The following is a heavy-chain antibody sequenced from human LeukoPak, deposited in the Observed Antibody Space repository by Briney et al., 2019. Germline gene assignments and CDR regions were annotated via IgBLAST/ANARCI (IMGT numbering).Heavy chain of an antibody. Sequence: ASVKVSSKASGGTFSTYVISWVRQAPGQGLEWMGGVIPVYGTSNSAQPFQGRVTITADESASTAYMELSSLRSDDTAVYYCARTFYDYVWGNYRRFDSWGQGTLVTVSS. CDR3: ARTFYDYVWGNYRRFDS. V-gene: IGHV1-69*13. CDR2: VIPVYGTS. J-gene: IGHJ5*01. D-gene: IGHD3-16*02. CDR1: GGTFSTYV.